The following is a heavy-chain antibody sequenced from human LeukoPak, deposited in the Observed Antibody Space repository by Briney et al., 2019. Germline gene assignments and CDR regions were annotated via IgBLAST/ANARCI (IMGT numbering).Heavy chain of an antibody. Sequence: PSQTLSLTCTVSGGSSNSGDYFWAWIRQPPGKGLEWIGYIYYTGSTYYNPSLKSRVTISVDTSKNHFSLKLSSVTAADTAVYYCARDSYYDNSGEGAFDIWGQGTLVTVSS. D-gene: IGHD3-22*01. J-gene: IGHJ3*02. V-gene: IGHV4-30-4*01. CDR2: IYYTGST. CDR1: GGSSNSGDYF. CDR3: ARDSYYDNSGEGAFDI.